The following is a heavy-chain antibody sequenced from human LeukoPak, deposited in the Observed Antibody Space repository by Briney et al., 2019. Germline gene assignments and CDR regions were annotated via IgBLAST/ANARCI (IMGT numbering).Heavy chain of an antibody. CDR3: ARGVSRVVAATPLDY. J-gene: IGHJ4*02. CDR2: MNPNSGNT. Sequence: ASVKVSCKASGYTFTGYYMHWVRQATGQGLEWMGWMNPNSGNTGYAQKFQGRVTMTRNTSISTAYMELSSLRSEDTAVYYCARGVSRVVAATPLDYWGQGTLVTVSS. CDR1: GYTFTGYY. V-gene: IGHV1-8*02. D-gene: IGHD2-15*01.